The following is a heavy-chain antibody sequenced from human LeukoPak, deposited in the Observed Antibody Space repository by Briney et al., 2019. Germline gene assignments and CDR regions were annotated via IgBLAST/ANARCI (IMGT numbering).Heavy chain of an antibody. CDR1: NGFDSYY. D-gene: IGHD2-21*02. J-gene: IGHJ4*02. Sequence: KASETLSLTCAVYNGFDSYYMTIVRQPPGKGLEWVGEITYRGSGNYNPSLKGRATISINVSQRQFPLSLRSVTAADTATYYCGVYGGDWRFDFWGQGTPITVSS. CDR3: GVYGGDWRFDF. V-gene: IGHV4-34*01. CDR2: ITYRGSG.